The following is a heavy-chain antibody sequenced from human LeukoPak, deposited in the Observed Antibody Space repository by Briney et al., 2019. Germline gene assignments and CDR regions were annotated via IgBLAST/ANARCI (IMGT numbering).Heavy chain of an antibody. CDR1: GGSISSYY. J-gene: IGHJ4*02. Sequence: PSETLSLTCTVSGGSISSYYWSWIRQPPGKGPEWIGYIYYSGSTNYNPSLKSRVTISVDTSKNQFSLKLSSVTAADTAVYYCARLYSSSWSQIDYWGQGTLVTVSS. D-gene: IGHD6-13*01. V-gene: IGHV4-59*08. CDR2: IYYSGST. CDR3: ARLYSSSWSQIDY.